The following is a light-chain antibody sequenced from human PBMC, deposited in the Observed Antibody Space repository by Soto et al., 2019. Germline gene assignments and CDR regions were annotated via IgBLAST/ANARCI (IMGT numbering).Light chain of an antibody. CDR3: QQYTSYWT. Sequence: DIQMTQSPSTLSASVGDRVTITCRASQSISTWLAWYQQKPGKAPKLLIYKASNLESGVPSRFSGSGSGTEFTLTISSLQPDDFAAYYCQQYTSYWTFGQGNKVVSK. J-gene: IGKJ1*01. CDR2: KAS. V-gene: IGKV1-5*03. CDR1: QSISTW.